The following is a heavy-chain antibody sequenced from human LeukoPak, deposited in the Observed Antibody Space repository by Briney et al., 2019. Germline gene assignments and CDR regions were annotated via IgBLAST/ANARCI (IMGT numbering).Heavy chain of an antibody. CDR2: ISWNSGSI. CDR3: AKDIRPRGLSVLRYFDWSDYYGMDV. D-gene: IGHD3-9*01. J-gene: IGHJ6*02. Sequence: GGSLRLSCAASGFTFDDYAMHWVRQAPGKGLEWVSGISWNSGSIGYADSVKGRFTISRDNAKNSLYLQMNSLRAEDAALYYCAKDIRPRGLSVLRYFDWSDYYGMDVWGQGTTVTASS. V-gene: IGHV3-9*01. CDR1: GFTFDDYA.